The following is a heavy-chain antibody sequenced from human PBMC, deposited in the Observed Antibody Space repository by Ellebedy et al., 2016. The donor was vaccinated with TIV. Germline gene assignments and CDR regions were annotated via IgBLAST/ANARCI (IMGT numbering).Heavy chain of an antibody. CDR3: ARDLYYGIDF. Sequence: GGSLRLSCAASGFTFSSAWMSWVRQAPGKGLVWVSHINGDGSHTIYADSVKGRFTISRDNARNTLYLQMNSLRADDTAVYYCARDLYYGIDFWGQGTTVTVSS. D-gene: IGHD2-8*01. V-gene: IGHV3-74*01. CDR2: INGDGSHT. CDR1: GFTFSSAW. J-gene: IGHJ6*02.